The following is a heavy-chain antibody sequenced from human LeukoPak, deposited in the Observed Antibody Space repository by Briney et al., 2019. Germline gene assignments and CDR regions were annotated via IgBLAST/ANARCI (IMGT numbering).Heavy chain of an antibody. CDR3: ARNGVVINGIDY. CDR2: INHSGST. D-gene: IGHD3-22*01. V-gene: IGHV4-34*01. CDR1: GGSFSGYY. Sequence: ASETLSLTCAVYGGSFSGYYWSWIRQPPGKGLEWIGEINHSGSTNYNPSLKSRVTISVDTSKNQFSLKLSSVTAADTAVYYCARNGVVINGIDYWGQGTLVTVSS. J-gene: IGHJ4*02.